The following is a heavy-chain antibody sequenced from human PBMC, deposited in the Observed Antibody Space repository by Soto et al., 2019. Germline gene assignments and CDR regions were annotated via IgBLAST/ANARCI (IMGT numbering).Heavy chain of an antibody. CDR1: GGSISSGGYY. V-gene: IGHV4-31*03. D-gene: IGHD1-26*01. CDR2: IYYSGST. J-gene: IGHJ5*02. CDR3: ARVERVDHWFDP. Sequence: QVQLQESGPGLVKPSQTLSLTCTVSGGSISSGGYYWSWIRQHPGKGLEWIGYIYYSGSTYYNPSLMSRVTIPVDTSKNQFSLKLSSVTAADTAVYYCARVERVDHWFDPWGQGTLVTVSS.